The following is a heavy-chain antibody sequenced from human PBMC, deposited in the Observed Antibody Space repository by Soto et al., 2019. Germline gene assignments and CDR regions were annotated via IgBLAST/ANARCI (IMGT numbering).Heavy chain of an antibody. V-gene: IGHV3-48*03. CDR3: ARDPLYYDFWSGYPNWYFDL. D-gene: IGHD3-3*01. CDR1: GFTFSSYE. J-gene: IGHJ2*01. CDR2: ISSSGSTI. Sequence: SLRLSCAASGFTFSSYEMNWVRQAPGKGLEWVSYISSSGSTIYYADSVKGRFTISRDNAKNSLYLQMNSLRAEDTAVYYCARDPLYYDFWSGYPNWYFDLWGRGTLVTVSS.